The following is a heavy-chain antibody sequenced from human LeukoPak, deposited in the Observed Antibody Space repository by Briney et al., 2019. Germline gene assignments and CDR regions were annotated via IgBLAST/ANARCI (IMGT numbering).Heavy chain of an antibody. D-gene: IGHD3-10*01. CDR1: GCSISSGYY. CDR3: ASQRDTMVRGVTR. CDR2: IYHSGGT. Sequence: SETLSLTCTVSGCSISSGYYWGWIRQPPGKGLEWIGSIYHSGGTYYDPSLKSRVTISVDTSKNQFSLKLSSVTAADTAVYYCASQRDTMVRGVTRWGQGTLVTVSS. V-gene: IGHV4-38-2*02. J-gene: IGHJ4*02.